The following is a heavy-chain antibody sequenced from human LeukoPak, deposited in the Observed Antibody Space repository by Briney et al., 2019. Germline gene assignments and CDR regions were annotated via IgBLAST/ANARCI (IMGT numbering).Heavy chain of an antibody. V-gene: IGHV3-64*01. CDR2: ISTNGGNT. CDR1: EFTFSNYA. J-gene: IGHJ3*01. Sequence: GGSLRLSCAASEFTFSNYAMHWVRQAPGKGLEYVSAISTNGGNTYYANSVKGRFTISRDNAKNSLYLQMNSLRAEDTAVYYCARVDAFDLWGQGTMVTVSS. CDR3: ARVDAFDL.